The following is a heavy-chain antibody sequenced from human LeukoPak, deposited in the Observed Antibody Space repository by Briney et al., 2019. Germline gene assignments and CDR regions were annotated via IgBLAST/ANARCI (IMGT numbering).Heavy chain of an antibody. CDR1: GYTFTSYD. D-gene: IGHD4-23*01. CDR2: MNPNSGNT. Sequence: ASVKVSCKASGYTFTSYDINWVRQATGQGLEWMGWMNPNSGNTGYAQKFQGRVTMTRNTSISIAYMELSSLRSEDTAVYYCAIVPETTVVSVWFDPWGQGTLVTVSS. V-gene: IGHV1-8*01. J-gene: IGHJ5*02. CDR3: AIVPETTVVSVWFDP.